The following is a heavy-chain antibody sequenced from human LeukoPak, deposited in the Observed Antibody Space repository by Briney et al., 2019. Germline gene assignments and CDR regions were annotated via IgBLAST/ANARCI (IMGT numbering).Heavy chain of an antibody. J-gene: IGHJ4*02. V-gene: IGHV3-21*01. CDR2: ISSSSSYI. D-gene: IGHD2-15*01. CDR3: ARGLGNCIGGSCYRHFDY. CDR1: GFTFSSYS. Sequence: GGSLRLFCAASGFTFSSYSMNWVRQAPGKGLEWVSSISSSSSYIYYADSVKGRFTISRDNAKNSLYLQMNSLRAEDTAVYYCARGLGNCIGGSCYRHFDYWGQGTLVTVSS.